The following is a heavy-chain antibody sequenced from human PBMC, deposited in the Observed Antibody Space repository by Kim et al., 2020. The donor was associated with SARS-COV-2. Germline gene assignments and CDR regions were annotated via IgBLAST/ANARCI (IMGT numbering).Heavy chain of an antibody. Sequence: GGSLRLSCAASGFTFSSYDMHWVRQAPGKGLEWVALIWYDGINEYYADSVKGRFTISRDNPKNTLYLQMNTLRAEDTAVYFCARDRRIAAAASDYWGQGTLVTVSS. CDR2: IWYDGINE. D-gene: IGHD6-13*01. CDR3: ARDRRIAAAASDY. V-gene: IGHV3-33*01. J-gene: IGHJ4*02. CDR1: GFTFSSYD.